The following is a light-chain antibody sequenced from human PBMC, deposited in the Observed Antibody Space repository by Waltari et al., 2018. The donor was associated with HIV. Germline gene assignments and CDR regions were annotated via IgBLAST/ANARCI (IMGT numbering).Light chain of an antibody. CDR2: GNN. Sequence: SSELTQDPAVSVALGQTVRITCHGDSLRTYYAEWHQQKPGQAPALVIYGNNNRASGIPDRFSGFTSGNTASLTITGAQAEDEADYYCSSRDSGHHWMFGGGTKVTVL. CDR1: SLRTYY. V-gene: IGLV3-19*01. CDR3: SSRDSGHHWM. J-gene: IGLJ3*02.